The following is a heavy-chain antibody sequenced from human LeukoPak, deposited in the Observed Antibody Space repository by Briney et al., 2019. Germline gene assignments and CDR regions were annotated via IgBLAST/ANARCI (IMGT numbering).Heavy chain of an antibody. CDR2: ISGSGGST. CDR1: GFTVSSNY. Sequence: SGGSLRLSCAASGFTVSSNYMSWVRQAPGKGLEWVSAISGSGGSTYYADSVKGRFTISRDNSKNTLYLQMNSLRAEDTAVYYCAKDFGHGYYGSGSYLDYWGQGTLVTVSS. J-gene: IGHJ4*02. V-gene: IGHV3-23*01. CDR3: AKDFGHGYYGSGSYLDY. D-gene: IGHD3-10*01.